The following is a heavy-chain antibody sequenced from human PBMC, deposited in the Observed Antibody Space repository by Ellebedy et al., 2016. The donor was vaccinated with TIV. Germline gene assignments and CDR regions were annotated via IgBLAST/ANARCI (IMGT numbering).Heavy chain of an antibody. CDR2: IYSGGST. J-gene: IGHJ4*02. CDR1: GFTVSSNY. CDR3: ARGNVEMATILDY. D-gene: IGHD5-24*01. V-gene: IGHV3-53*01. Sequence: PGGSLRLSCAASGFTVSSNYMSWVRQAPGKGLEWVSVIYSGGSTYYADSVKGRFTISRDNFKNTLYLQRNSLRAEDTAVYYCARGNVEMATILDYWGQGTLVTVSS.